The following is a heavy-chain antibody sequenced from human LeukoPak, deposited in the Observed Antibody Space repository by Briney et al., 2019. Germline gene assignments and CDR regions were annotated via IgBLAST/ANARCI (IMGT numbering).Heavy chain of an antibody. CDR2: IGWNSDNI. D-gene: IGHD3-22*01. CDR1: GFTFDDYA. J-gene: IGHJ4*02. CDR3: AKGTTSGYCFDH. V-gene: IGHV3-9*01. Sequence: SLRLSCAASGFTFDDYAMHWVRQVPGKGLQWVSGIGWNSDNIGYADSVKGRFTISRDNAKNALYLQMNSLRVEDTALYYCAKGTTSGYCFDHWGQGTLVTVSS.